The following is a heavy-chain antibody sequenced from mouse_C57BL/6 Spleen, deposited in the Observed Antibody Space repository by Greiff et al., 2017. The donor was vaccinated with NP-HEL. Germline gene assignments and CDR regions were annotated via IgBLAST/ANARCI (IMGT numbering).Heavy chain of an antibody. J-gene: IGHJ1*03. CDR2: IYPGSGNT. V-gene: IGHV1-84*01. CDR1: GYTFTDYY. D-gene: IGHD1-1*01. CDR3: ARNLDSSGWYFDV. Sequence: VHLVESGPELVKPGASVKISCKASGYTFTDYYINWVKQRPGQGLEWIGWIYPGSGNTKYNEKFKGKATLTVDTSSSTAYMQLSSLTSEDSAVYFCARNLDSSGWYFDVWGTGTTVTVSS.